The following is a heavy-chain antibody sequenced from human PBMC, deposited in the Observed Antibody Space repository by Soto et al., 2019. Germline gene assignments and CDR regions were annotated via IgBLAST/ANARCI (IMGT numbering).Heavy chain of an antibody. CDR3: ARDLGWAFDS. D-gene: IGHD6-19*01. J-gene: IGHJ4*02. CDR1: GFTFSTFS. Sequence: EVQLVESGGGSVQPGGSLRLSCAASGFTFSTFSMNWVRKAPGSGLEWISYISGGGRPISYADSVKGRFTISRDNAKNSLYLQMDSLTDEDTAVYYCARDLGWAFDSWGQGTLVNVSS. V-gene: IGHV3-48*02. CDR2: ISGGGRPI.